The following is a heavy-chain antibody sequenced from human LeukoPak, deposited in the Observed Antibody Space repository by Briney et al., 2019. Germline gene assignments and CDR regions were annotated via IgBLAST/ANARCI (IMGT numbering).Heavy chain of an antibody. D-gene: IGHD1-1*01. Sequence: ASVKVSCKASGYTFSDFYIHWVRQAPGQGLEYVGWITPKSGDTYSPQRFQGRVTMTRDASISTAYMELSSLRSDDTAVYFCARVRLVDERAWAYWGQGTLVTVSS. CDR1: GYTFSDFY. J-gene: IGHJ4*02. CDR3: ARVRLVDERAWAY. CDR2: ITPKSGDT. V-gene: IGHV1-2*02.